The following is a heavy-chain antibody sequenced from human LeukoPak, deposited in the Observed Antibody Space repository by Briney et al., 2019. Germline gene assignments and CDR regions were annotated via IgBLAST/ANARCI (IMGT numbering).Heavy chain of an antibody. CDR2: IDGNGGTT. CDR3: ARYRSPQAPILWFEDDYYYDMDV. D-gene: IGHD3-10*01. J-gene: IGHJ6*02. Sequence: GGSLRLSCAASGFSFSSQNMNWVRQAPGKGLEWISYIDGNGGTTHYADSVGGRFAISRDNAKNSLYLQMDSLRVEDSALYFCARYRSPQAPILWFEDDYYYDMDVWGQGTTVTVSS. V-gene: IGHV3-48*04. CDR1: GFSFSSQN.